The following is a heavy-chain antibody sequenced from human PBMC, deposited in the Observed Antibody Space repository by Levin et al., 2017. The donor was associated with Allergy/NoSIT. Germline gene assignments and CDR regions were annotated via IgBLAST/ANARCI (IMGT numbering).Heavy chain of an antibody. CDR3: ARSSSSAVDL. D-gene: IGHD3-10*01. CDR1: GFPFSSFS. Sequence: GGSLRLSCVASGFPFSSFSMNWVRQAPGRGLEWVSSISATSRYLYYADSVKGRFTISRDDAENSFFLQMNSLRADDTAVYYCARSSSSAVDLWAQGTLVTVSS. J-gene: IGHJ4*02. V-gene: IGHV3-21*01. CDR2: ISATSRYL.